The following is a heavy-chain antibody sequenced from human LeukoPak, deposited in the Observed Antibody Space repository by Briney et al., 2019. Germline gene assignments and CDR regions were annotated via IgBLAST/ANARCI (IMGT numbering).Heavy chain of an antibody. CDR1: GYTFTSYY. D-gene: IGHD6-19*01. J-gene: IGHJ4*02. Sequence: ASVKVPCKASGYTFTSYYMHWVRQAPGQGLEWMGIINPSGGSTSYAQKFQGRVTMTRDTSTSTVYMELSSLRSEDTAVYYCAREGDSSGWYMDFDYWGQGTLVTVSS. V-gene: IGHV1-46*01. CDR2: INPSGGST. CDR3: AREGDSSGWYMDFDY.